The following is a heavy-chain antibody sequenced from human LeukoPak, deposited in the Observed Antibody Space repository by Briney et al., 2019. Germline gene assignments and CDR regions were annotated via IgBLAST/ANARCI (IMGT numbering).Heavy chain of an antibody. CDR1: GFTVSSNY. J-gene: IGHJ5*02. CDR3: ARGRLTISRFDP. CDR2: IYSGGST. V-gene: IGHV3-53*01. D-gene: IGHD3-3*01. Sequence: GGSLRLSCAASGFTVSSNYMSWVRQAPGKGLEWVSVIYSGGSTYYADSVKGRFTISRDNSKNTLYLQMNSLRAEDTAVYYCARGRLTISRFDPWGQGTLVTVSS.